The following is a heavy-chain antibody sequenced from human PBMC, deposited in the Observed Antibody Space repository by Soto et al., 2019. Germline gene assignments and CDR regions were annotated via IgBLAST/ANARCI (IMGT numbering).Heavy chain of an antibody. D-gene: IGHD1-26*01. CDR2: IDPSDSYT. CDR3: ARRTTVGATHYSYYGMDV. V-gene: IGHV5-10-1*01. J-gene: IGHJ6*02. CDR1: GYSFTSYW. Sequence: PGESLKISCKGSGYSFTSYWISWVRQMPGKGLEWMGRIDPSDSYTNYSPSFQGHVTISADKSISTAYLQWSSLKASDTAMYYCARRTTVGATHYSYYGMDVWGQGTTVTVAS.